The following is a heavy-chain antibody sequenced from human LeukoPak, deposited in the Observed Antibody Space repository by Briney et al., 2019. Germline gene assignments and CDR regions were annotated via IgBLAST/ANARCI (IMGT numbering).Heavy chain of an antibody. CDR1: GGSISSYY. CDR3: ANYYINNWLEYFQH. V-gene: IGHV4-59*01. D-gene: IGHD1-20*01. Sequence: PSETLSLTCTVSGGSISSYYWSWIRQPPGKGLEWTGYIYYSGSTNYNPSLKSRVTISLDTSKHQFSLKLHSVTAADTAMYYCANYYINNWLEYFQHWGQGTLVSVTS. CDR2: IYYSGST. J-gene: IGHJ1*01.